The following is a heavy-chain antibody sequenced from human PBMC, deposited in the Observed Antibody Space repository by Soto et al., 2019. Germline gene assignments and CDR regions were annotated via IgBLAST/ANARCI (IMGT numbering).Heavy chain of an antibody. V-gene: IGHV4-31*03. CDR3: ARESYSFGRAFDI. Sequence: QVHLQESGPGLVKPSQTLSLTCTVSGGSVNSDGYYWSWIRQHPGKGLEWIGYIHYSGATYYNPSLKRRLTISVDTSKNQFSLQLSSVIAADTALYYCARESYSFGRAFDIWGQGTLVTVSS. CDR1: GGSVNSDGYY. J-gene: IGHJ4*02. CDR2: IHYSGAT. D-gene: IGHD5-12*01.